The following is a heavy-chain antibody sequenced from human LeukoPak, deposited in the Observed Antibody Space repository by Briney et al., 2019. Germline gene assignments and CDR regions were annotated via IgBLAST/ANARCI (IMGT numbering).Heavy chain of an antibody. CDR2: IYYSGST. D-gene: IGHD6-13*01. V-gene: IGHV4-59*01. J-gene: IGHJ6*02. CDR1: GGSISSYY. CDR3: ARLINSWDIYYYYGMDV. Sequence: PSETLSLTCIVSGGSISSYYWSWIRQPPGKGLEWIGYIYYSGSTNYNPSLKSRVTISVDTSKNQFSLKLSSVTAADTAMYYCARLINSWDIYYYYGMDVWGQGTTVTVSS.